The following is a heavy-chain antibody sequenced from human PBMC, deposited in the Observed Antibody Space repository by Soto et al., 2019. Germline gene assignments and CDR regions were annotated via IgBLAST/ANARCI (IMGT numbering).Heavy chain of an antibody. CDR1: GFTFSSYA. D-gene: IGHD3-9*01. V-gene: IGHV3-23*01. Sequence: GGSLRLSCAASGFTFSSYAMSWVRQAPGKGLEWVSAISGSGGSTYYADSVKGRFTISRDDSKNTLYLQMNSLRDEDKAVYYCSNWDDILTGRNSHFDSWGQGTLVTV. CDR2: ISGSGGST. J-gene: IGHJ4*02. CDR3: SNWDDILTGRNSHFDS.